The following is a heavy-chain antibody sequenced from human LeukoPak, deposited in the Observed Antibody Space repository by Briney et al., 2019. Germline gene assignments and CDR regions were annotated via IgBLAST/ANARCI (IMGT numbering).Heavy chain of an antibody. CDR2: IYYTGST. CDR1: GSSISSFY. Sequence: SETLSLTCTVSGSSISSFYWSWIRQPPGKGLEWIGYIYYTGSTNYNSSLKSRVTISVDTSKNQFSLNLSSVTAADTAMYYCAGAVLATKSEHWFDSWGQGTLVTVSS. V-gene: IGHV4-59*01. D-gene: IGHD2-8*01. CDR3: AGAVLATKSEHWFDS. J-gene: IGHJ5*01.